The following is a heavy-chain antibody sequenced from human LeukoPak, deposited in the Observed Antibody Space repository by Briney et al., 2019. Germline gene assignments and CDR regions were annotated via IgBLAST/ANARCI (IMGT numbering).Heavy chain of an antibody. V-gene: IGHV3-48*01. CDR2: ISSSSSTI. CDR1: GFTFSSYS. D-gene: IGHD2/OR15-2a*01. Sequence: PGGSLRLSCAASGFTFSSYSMNWVRQAPGKGLGWVSYISSSSSTIYYADSVKGRFTISRDNAKNSLYLQMNSLRAEDTAVYYCAKDLYPDYFNYGMDVWGQGTTVTVSS. CDR3: AKDLYPDYFNYGMDV. J-gene: IGHJ6*02.